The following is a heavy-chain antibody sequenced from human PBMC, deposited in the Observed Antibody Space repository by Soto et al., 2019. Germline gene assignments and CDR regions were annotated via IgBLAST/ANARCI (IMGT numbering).Heavy chain of an antibody. CDR2: INAGNGNT. CDR1: GYTFTSYA. J-gene: IGHJ6*02. CDR3: ARDPMLRYDFWSGYSGGMDV. V-gene: IGHV1-3*01. Sequence: QVQLVQSGAEVKKPGASVKVSCKASGYTFTSYAMHWVRQAPGQRLEWMGWINAGNGNTKYSQKFQGRVTITRDTSASTDYMELSSLRSEDTAVYYCARDPMLRYDFWSGYSGGMDVWGQGNPGHRLL. D-gene: IGHD3-3*01.